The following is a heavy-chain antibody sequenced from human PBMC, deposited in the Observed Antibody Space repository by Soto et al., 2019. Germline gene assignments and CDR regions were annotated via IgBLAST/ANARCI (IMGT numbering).Heavy chain of an antibody. V-gene: IGHV1-46*03. D-gene: IGHD4-17*01. Sequence: QVQLVQSGAEVKKPGASVKVSCKASGYTFTSYYMHWVRQAPGQGLEWMGIINPSGGSTSYAQKFQGRVTMTRDTSTSTVYMELSSLRSEDTAVYYCARDPVTTLTYYYYYMDVRGKGTTVTVSS. CDR1: GYTFTSYY. CDR2: INPSGGST. J-gene: IGHJ6*03. CDR3: ARDPVTTLTYYYYYMDV.